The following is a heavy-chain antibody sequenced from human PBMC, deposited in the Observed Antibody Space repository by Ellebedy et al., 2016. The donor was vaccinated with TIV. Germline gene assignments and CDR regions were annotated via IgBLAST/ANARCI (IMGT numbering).Heavy chain of an antibody. V-gene: IGHV4-59*01. Sequence: MPSETLSLTCTVSGGSISSYYWSWIRQPPGKGLEWIGYIYYSGSTNYNPSLKSRVTISVDTSKNQFSLKLSSVTAADTAVYYCAREGDPQLFDYWGQGTLVTVSS. CDR3: AREGDPQLFDY. D-gene: IGHD1-1*01. CDR1: GGSISSYY. J-gene: IGHJ4*02. CDR2: IYYSGST.